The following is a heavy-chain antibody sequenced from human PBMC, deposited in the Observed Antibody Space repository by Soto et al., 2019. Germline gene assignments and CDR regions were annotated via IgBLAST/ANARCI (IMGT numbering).Heavy chain of an antibody. D-gene: IGHD5-18*01. CDR3: ARDLGNSYGDYYYYYGMDV. CDR1: GGTFSSYA. V-gene: IGHV1-69*13. Sequence: SVKVSCKASGGTFSSYAISWVRQAPGQGLEWMGGIIPIFGTANYAQKFQGRVTITADESTSTAYMELSSLRSEDTAVYYCARDLGNSYGDYYYYYGMDVWGQGTTVTVSS. J-gene: IGHJ6*02. CDR2: IIPIFGTA.